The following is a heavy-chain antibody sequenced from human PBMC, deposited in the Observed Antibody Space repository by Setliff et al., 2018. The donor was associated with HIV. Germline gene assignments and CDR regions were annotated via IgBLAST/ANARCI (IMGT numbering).Heavy chain of an antibody. J-gene: IGHJ4*02. D-gene: IGHD1-26*01. V-gene: IGHV4-39*07. CDR2: IYYSGST. Sequence: SETLSLTCTVSGGSISSSSYYWGWIRQPPGKGLEWIGSIYYSGSTYYNPSLKSRVTISVDTSKNQFSLKLSSVTAADTAVYYCARDGLGEWELLIDYWGQGTLVTVSS. CDR3: ARDGLGEWELLIDY. CDR1: GGSISSSSYY.